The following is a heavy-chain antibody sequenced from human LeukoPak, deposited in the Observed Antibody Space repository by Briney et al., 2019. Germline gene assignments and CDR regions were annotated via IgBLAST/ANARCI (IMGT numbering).Heavy chain of an antibody. V-gene: IGHV3-48*04. J-gene: IGHJ4*02. CDR2: IRTSCSTV. D-gene: IGHD2-2*01. Sequence: SGGSLRLSCAASGFTFSSYSMNGVRQAPGKGLECVSYIRTSCSTVLYSESVKDRFTISRDNARSSLYLQMNSLRAEDTAVYYCTRNRYCSSATGYLVFDSWGPGTVVTVSS. CDR3: TRNRYCSSATGYLVFDS. CDR1: GFTFSSYS.